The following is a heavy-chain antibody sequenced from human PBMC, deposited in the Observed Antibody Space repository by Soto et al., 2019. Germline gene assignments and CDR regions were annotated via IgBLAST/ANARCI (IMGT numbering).Heavy chain of an antibody. CDR1: GGSISSSSYY. Sequence: QLQLQESGPGLVKPSETLSLTCSVSGGSISSSSYYWGWIRQPPGKGLEWIGSIYYSGSIYYNPSLTSRGPISVDTSTNQFSLKLSSVTAAETAVYYCSRQSSGWYNWFDPWGQGTLVTVSS. D-gene: IGHD6-19*01. V-gene: IGHV4-39*01. CDR3: SRQSSGWYNWFDP. CDR2: IYYSGSI. J-gene: IGHJ5*02.